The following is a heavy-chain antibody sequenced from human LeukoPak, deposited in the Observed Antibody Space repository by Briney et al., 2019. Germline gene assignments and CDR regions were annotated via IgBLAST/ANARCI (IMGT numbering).Heavy chain of an antibody. CDR2: IIPILGIA. Sequence: SVKVSCKASGGTFSSYAISWVRQAPGQGLEWMGRIIPILGIANYAQKFQGRVTITADESTSTAYMELSSLRSEDTAVYYCARGTTISREYFDYWGQGTLVTVSS. D-gene: IGHD3-3*01. J-gene: IGHJ4*02. CDR3: ARGTTISREYFDY. V-gene: IGHV1-69*04. CDR1: GGTFSSYA.